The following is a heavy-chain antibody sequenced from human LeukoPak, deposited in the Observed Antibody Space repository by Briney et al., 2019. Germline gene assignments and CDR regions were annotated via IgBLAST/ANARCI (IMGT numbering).Heavy chain of an antibody. J-gene: IGHJ4*02. D-gene: IGHD4-17*01. CDR1: GFTFSSYA. V-gene: IGHV3-23*01. CDR2: ISGSDGST. Sequence: GGSLRLSCAASGFTFSSYAMSGVRQAPGKGLEWVSVISGSDGSTYYADSVKGRFTISRDNSKNTLYLQMNSLRAEDTAVYYCAKDLYGDYMIDYWGQGTLVTVSS. CDR3: AKDLYGDYMIDY.